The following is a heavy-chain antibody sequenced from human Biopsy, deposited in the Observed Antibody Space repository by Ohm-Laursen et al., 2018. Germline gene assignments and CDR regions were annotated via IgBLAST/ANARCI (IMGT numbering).Heavy chain of an antibody. Sequence: LETLSLTCAVSGYSISSGYYWGWIRQPPGKGLEWIGSIYHSGSTYYNPSLKSRVTISVDTSKNQFSLKLSSVTAADTAGYYCARGQALKSFDYWGQGTLVTVSS. CDR2: IYHSGST. J-gene: IGHJ4*02. CDR3: ARGQALKSFDY. V-gene: IGHV4-38-2*01. CDR1: GYSISSGYY.